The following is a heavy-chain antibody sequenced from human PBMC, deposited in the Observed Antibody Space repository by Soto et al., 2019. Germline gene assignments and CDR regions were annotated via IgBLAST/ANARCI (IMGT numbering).Heavy chain of an antibody. Sequence: ASVKVSCKASGYTFTSYGISWVRQAPGQGLEWMGWISAYNGNTNYAQKLQGRVTMTTGTSTSTAYMELRSLRSDDTAVYYCARDLGVTVTTLADYWGQGTLVTVSS. J-gene: IGHJ4*02. CDR3: ARDLGVTVTTLADY. CDR2: ISAYNGNT. V-gene: IGHV1-18*01. D-gene: IGHD4-4*01. CDR1: GYTFTSYG.